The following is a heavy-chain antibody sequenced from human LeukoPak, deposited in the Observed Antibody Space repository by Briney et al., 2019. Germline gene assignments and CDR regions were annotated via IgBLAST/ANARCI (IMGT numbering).Heavy chain of an antibody. Sequence: ASVKVSCKASGYTFTSYGISWVRQAPGQGLEWMGRINPNSGGTNYAQKFQGRVTMTRDTSISTAYMELSSLRSDDTAMYYCARDSSSGWYYFDYWGQGTLVTVSS. CDR3: ARDSSSGWYYFDY. D-gene: IGHD6-19*01. V-gene: IGHV1-2*06. CDR1: GYTFTSYG. CDR2: INPNSGGT. J-gene: IGHJ4*02.